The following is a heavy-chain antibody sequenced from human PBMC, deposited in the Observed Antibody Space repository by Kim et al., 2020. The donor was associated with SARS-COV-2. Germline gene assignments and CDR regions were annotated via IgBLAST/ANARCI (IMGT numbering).Heavy chain of an antibody. Sequence: SETLSLTCTVSGGSISSGGYYWSWIRQHPGKGLEWIGYIYYSGSTYYNPSLKSRVTISVDTSKNQFSLKLSSVTAADTAVYYCVRVVIQGGYGMDVWGQGTTVTVSS. CDR1: GGSISSGGYY. D-gene: IGHD3-22*01. CDR3: VRVVIQGGYGMDV. J-gene: IGHJ6*02. CDR2: IYYSGST. V-gene: IGHV4-31*03.